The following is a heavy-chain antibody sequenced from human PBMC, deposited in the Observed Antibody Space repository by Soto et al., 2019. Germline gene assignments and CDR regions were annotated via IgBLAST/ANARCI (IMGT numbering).Heavy chain of an antibody. CDR1: GFSVSRIF. V-gene: IGHV3-66*01. Sequence: EVQLVESGGGLVQPGGSLRLSCAASGFSVSRIFMTWVRQAPGKGLEWVSVISSDGSTYYADSVKGRFTISRDISKNILFLVKNSLSDEATAVYCCRRDTLGWAYAFWHGGQGTLVTVSS. D-gene: IGHD3-3*01. CDR3: RRDTLGWAYAFWH. CDR2: ISSDGST. J-gene: IGHJ4*02.